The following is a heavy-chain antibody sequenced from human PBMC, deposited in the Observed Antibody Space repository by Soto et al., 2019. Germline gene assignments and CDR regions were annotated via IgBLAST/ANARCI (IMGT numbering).Heavy chain of an antibody. CDR3: ARFNWYFDL. CDR2: IYYSGST. Sequence: SETLSLTCTFSGGSISSYYWSWIRQPPGKGLEWIGYIYYSGSTNYNPSLKSRVTISVDTSKNQFSLKLSSVTAADTAVYYCARFNWYFDLWGRGTLVTVSS. CDR1: GGSISSYY. J-gene: IGHJ2*01. V-gene: IGHV4-59*08.